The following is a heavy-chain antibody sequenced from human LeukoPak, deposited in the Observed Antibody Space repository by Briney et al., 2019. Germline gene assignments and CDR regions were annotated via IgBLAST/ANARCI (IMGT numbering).Heavy chain of an antibody. J-gene: IGHJ3*02. CDR1: GGSFSSYY. CDR3: ARPREQWLGNDAFDI. Sequence: SETLSLTCAVYGGSFSSYYWSWIRQPAGKGLEWIGRIYTSGSTNYNPSLKSRVTMSVDTSKNQFSLKLTSVTAADTAVYYCARPREQWLGNDAFDIWGQGTMVTVSS. CDR2: IYTSGST. V-gene: IGHV4-59*10. D-gene: IGHD6-19*01.